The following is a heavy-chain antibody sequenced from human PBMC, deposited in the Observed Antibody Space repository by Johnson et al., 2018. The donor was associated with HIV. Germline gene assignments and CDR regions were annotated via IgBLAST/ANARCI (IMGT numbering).Heavy chain of an antibody. CDR3: ATLWFGEVSVYDAFDV. CDR1: GFTVSSYA. D-gene: IGHD3-10*01. V-gene: IGHV3-30*04. J-gene: IGHJ3*01. Sequence: VQLVESGGGLVQPGGSLRLSCAASGFTVSSYALHWVRQAPGKGLEWVAVISYDGRDAYYADSVKGRFTSSRDNSKNTLYLQMNSLRPEDSAVYYCATLWFGEVSVYDAFDVWGQGTMVTVSS. CDR2: ISYDGRDA.